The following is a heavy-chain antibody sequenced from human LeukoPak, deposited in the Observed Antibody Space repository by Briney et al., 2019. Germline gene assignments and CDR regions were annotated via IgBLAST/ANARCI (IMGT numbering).Heavy chain of an antibody. D-gene: IGHD4-17*01. J-gene: IGHJ6*03. CDR3: AREADYGDYSKSFYYMDV. V-gene: IGHV4-4*07. CDR1: GGYIGSYY. CDR2: IYTSENS. Sequence: PSETLSPTCTVSGGYIGSYYWSWIRQPAGKGLEWIGRIYTSENSDYNPSLKSRVTMSVDMSTSQFSLRSTSVTAADTAVYYCAREADYGDYSKSFYYMDVWGKGTTVTVSS.